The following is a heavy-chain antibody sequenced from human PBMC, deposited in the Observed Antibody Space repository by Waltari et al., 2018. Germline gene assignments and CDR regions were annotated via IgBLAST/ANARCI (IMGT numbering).Heavy chain of an antibody. CDR3: ARDRFLLWFGLLDV. J-gene: IGHJ6*02. D-gene: IGHD3-10*01. Sequence: EVQILESGGGLVEPGGSFRSYCAASGVTFNKSGMAGVRQAPGKGLEWFSAVTGSGVTTHYADSVKGLFTISRHNSENTIFLQMDSLRVEDTAIYYCARDRFLLWFGLLDVWGQGTTVTVSS. V-gene: IGHV3-23*01. CDR2: VTGSGVTT. CDR1: GVTFNKSG.